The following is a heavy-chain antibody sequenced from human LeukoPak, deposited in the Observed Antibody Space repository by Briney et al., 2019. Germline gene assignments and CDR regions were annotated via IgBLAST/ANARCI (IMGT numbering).Heavy chain of an antibody. D-gene: IGHD3-10*02. J-gene: IGHJ4*02. CDR1: GFTFSSYS. CDR3: ARGVFFQPYVYFDY. Sequence: GGSLRLSCAASGFTFSSYSMNWVRQAPGKGLEWVSSISSSSSYIYYADSVKGRFTISRDNAKNSLYLQMNSLRAEDTAVYYCARGVFFQPYVYFDYWGQGTLVTVSS. V-gene: IGHV3-21*01. CDR2: ISSSSSYI.